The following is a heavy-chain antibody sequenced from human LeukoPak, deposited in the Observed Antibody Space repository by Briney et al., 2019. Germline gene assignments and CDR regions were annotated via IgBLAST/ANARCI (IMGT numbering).Heavy chain of an antibody. D-gene: IGHD6-13*01. CDR1: SGSISSSTYS. CDR3: VSSSWAFDF. J-gene: IGHJ4*02. V-gene: IGHV4-39*01. CDR2: IYESGRT. Sequence: SETLSLTCIVSSGSISSSTYSWGWVRQPPGKGLEWMGSIYESGRTYYNPSLKSRVTISVDTSKNQFSLKVTSVNVADTAVYYCVSSSWAFDFWGQGTLVSVSS.